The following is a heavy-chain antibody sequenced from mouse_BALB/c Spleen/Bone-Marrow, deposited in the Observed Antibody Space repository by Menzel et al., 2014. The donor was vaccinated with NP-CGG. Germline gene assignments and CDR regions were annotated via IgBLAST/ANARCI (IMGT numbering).Heavy chain of an antibody. J-gene: IGHJ2*01. V-gene: IGHV1-9*01. CDR2: ILPGSGST. Sequence: QVQLQQSGAELMKPGASAKISCKATGYTFSSYWIEWVKQRPGHGLEGIGEILPGSGSTNYNEKFKGKATFTAHTSSTTAYMQLSSLTSEDSAVYYCARGDFFYYRRQGTTLTVSS. CDR1: GYTFSSYW. CDR3: ARGDFFYY.